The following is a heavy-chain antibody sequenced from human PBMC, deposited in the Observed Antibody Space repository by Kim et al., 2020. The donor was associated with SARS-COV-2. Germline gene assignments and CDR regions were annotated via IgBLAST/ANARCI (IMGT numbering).Heavy chain of an antibody. D-gene: IGHD3-22*01. Sequence: SETLSLTCTVSGGSISSSSYYWGWIRQPPGKGLEWIGSIYYSGSTYYNPSLKSRVTISVDTSKNQFSLKLSSVTAADTAVYYCASHYYDSSGYYSPDYWGQATRVTVS. J-gene: IGHJ4*02. CDR3: ASHYYDSSGYYSPDY. CDR1: GGSISSSSYY. CDR2: IYYSGST. V-gene: IGHV4-39*01.